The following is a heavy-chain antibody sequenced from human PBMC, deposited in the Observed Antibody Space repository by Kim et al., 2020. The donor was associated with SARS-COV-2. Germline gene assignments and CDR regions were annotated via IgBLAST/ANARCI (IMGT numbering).Heavy chain of an antibody. CDR1: GFTVSSNY. Sequence: GGSLRLSCAASGFTVSSNYMSWVRQAPGKGLEWVSVIYSGGSTYYADSVKGRFTISRDNSKNTLYLQMNSLRAEDTAVYYCARVSTAYIAAAGRKNEYFQHWGQGTLVTVSS. J-gene: IGHJ1*01. CDR2: IYSGGST. V-gene: IGHV3-66*02. D-gene: IGHD6-13*01. CDR3: ARVSTAYIAAAGRKNEYFQH.